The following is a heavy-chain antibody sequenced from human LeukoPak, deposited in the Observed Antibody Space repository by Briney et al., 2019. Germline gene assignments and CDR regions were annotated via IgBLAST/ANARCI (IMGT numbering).Heavy chain of an antibody. CDR3: ARATTVTAGYYYYMDV. J-gene: IGHJ6*03. Sequence: GGSLRLSCAASGFTFSSYSMNWVRQAPGKGLEWVSYISGSSSTIYYADSVKGRFTISRDNAKNSLYLQMNSLRAEDTAVYYCARATTVTAGYYYYMDVWGKGTTVTVSS. CDR1: GFTFSSYS. CDR2: ISGSSSTI. D-gene: IGHD4-11*01. V-gene: IGHV3-48*01.